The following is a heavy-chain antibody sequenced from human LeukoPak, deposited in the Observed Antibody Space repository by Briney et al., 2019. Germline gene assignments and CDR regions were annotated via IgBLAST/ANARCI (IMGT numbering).Heavy chain of an antibody. Sequence: GGSLRLSCAASGFTFSSYSMNWVRQTPGKGLEWVSYINSGGTIYYADSVKGRFTISRDNAKNSLYLQMNSLRAEDTAVYYCARGVGAAVAYWGQGTLVTVSS. V-gene: IGHV3-48*04. D-gene: IGHD6-19*01. CDR3: ARGVGAAVAY. CDR2: INSGGTI. J-gene: IGHJ4*02. CDR1: GFTFSSYS.